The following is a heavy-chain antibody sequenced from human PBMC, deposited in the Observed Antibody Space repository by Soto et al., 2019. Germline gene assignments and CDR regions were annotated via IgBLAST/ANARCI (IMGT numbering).Heavy chain of an antibody. V-gene: IGHV3-23*01. Sequence: GGSLRLSCAASGFTFSSYAMSWVRQAPGKGLEWVSAISGSGGSTYYADSVKGRFTISRDNSKKTLYLQMNSLRAEDTAVYYCAKEFSHYYDSSGPFDYWGQGTLVTVSS. CDR3: AKEFSHYYDSSGPFDY. J-gene: IGHJ4*02. D-gene: IGHD3-22*01. CDR1: GFTFSSYA. CDR2: ISGSGGST.